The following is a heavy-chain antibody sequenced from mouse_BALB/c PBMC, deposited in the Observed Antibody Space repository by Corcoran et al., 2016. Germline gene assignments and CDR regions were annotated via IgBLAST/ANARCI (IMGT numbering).Heavy chain of an antibody. D-gene: IGHD2-3*01. J-gene: IGHJ4*01. Sequence: LVKTGASVKISCKASGYSFTGYYMHWVKQSHGKSLEWIGYISCYNGATSYNQKFKGKATFTVDTSSSTAYMQFNSLTSEDSAVDYCARRGKDGYYAMDYWGQGTSVTVSS. CDR2: ISCYNGAT. CDR1: GYSFTGYY. CDR3: ARRGKDGYYAMDY. V-gene: IGHV1S34*01.